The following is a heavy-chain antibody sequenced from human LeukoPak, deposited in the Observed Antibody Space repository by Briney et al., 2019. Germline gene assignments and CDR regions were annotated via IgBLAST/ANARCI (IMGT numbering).Heavy chain of an antibody. Sequence: ASVKVSCKASGCTFSSYAISWVRQAPGQGLEWMGGIIPIFGTANYAQKFQGRVTITADESTSTAYMELSSLRSEDTAVYYCARGDCSGGSCYYFDYWGQGTLVTVSS. D-gene: IGHD2-15*01. CDR2: IIPIFGTA. J-gene: IGHJ4*02. CDR3: ARGDCSGGSCYYFDY. CDR1: GCTFSSYA. V-gene: IGHV1-69*01.